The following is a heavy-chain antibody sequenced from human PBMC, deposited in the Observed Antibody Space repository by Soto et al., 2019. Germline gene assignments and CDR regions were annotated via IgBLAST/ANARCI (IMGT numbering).Heavy chain of an antibody. J-gene: IGHJ4*02. Sequence: PGESLKISCKGSGYSFTNYWIGWVRQMPGKGLEWMGTIYLGDSDTRYSPSFQGQVTISADKSITTAYLQWSSLMASDTAIYYCALTMTTVVTADYWGQGTLVTVSS. CDR3: ALTMTTVVTADY. D-gene: IGHD4-17*01. CDR1: GYSFTNYW. V-gene: IGHV5-51*01. CDR2: IYLGDSDT.